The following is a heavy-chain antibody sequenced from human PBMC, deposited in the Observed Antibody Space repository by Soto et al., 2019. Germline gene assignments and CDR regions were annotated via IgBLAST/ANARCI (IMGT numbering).Heavy chain of an antibody. J-gene: IGHJ6*02. CDR2: IYYSGST. CDR3: ARDRSLATAGGSHSYYGMDV. Sequence: SETLSLTCTVSGGSIRGYHWSWIRKPPGKALEWIGYIYYSGSTRYNPSLESRVTISVDTSKNQFSLKLQSVTAADTAVYYCARDRSLATAGGSHSYYGMDVWGQGTTVTVSS. CDR1: GGSIRGYH. V-gene: IGHV4-59*01. D-gene: IGHD6-13*01.